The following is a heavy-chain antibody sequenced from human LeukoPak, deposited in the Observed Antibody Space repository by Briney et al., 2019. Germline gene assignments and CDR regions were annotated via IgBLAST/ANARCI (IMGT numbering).Heavy chain of an antibody. V-gene: IGHV3-11*05. CDR1: GFTFSDYY. CDR2: ISSSSSYT. CDR3: ARVGVLLWFGELYYEPYYFDY. J-gene: IGHJ4*02. Sequence: KAGGSLRLSCAASGFTFSDYYMSWIRQAPGKGLEWVSYISSSSSYTNYADSVKGRFTISRDNDKNSLYLQMNSLRAEDTAVYYCARVGVLLWFGELYYEPYYFDYWGQGTLVTVSS. D-gene: IGHD3-10*01.